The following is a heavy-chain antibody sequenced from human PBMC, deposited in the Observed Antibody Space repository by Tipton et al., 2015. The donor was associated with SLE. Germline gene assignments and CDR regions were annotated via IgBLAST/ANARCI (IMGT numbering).Heavy chain of an antibody. CDR3: ARDGGYCSSTSCSRPGYYYYGMDV. CDR1: GGSFSGYY. Sequence: TLSLTCAVYGGSFSGYYWSWIRQPPGKGLEWIGEINHSGSTNYNPSLKSRVTISVDTSKNQFSLKLSSVTAAGTAVYYCARDGGYCSSTSCSRPGYYYYGMDVWGQGTTVTVSS. V-gene: IGHV4-34*01. CDR2: INHSGST. J-gene: IGHJ6*02. D-gene: IGHD2-2*01.